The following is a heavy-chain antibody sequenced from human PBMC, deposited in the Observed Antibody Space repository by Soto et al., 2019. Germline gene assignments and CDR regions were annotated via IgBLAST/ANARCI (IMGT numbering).Heavy chain of an antibody. D-gene: IGHD2-15*01. J-gene: IGHJ5*02. V-gene: IGHV4-59*08. CDR2: IYYSGST. CDR3: ARLFRGGKSKVDP. CDR1: GGSISSYY. Sequence: QVQLQESGPGLVKPSETLSLTCTVSGGSISSYYWSWIRQPPGKGLEWIGYIYYSGSTNYNPSLKSRVTIPVDTSKNQFTLKLSSVTAADTAVYYCARLFRGGKSKVDPWGQGTLVTVSS.